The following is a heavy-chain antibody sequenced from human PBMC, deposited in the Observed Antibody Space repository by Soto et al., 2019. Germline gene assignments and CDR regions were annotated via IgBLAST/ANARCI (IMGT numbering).Heavy chain of an antibody. Sequence: QVQLQQWGAGLLKPSETLSLTCAVSGGSFSGYYWNWIRQPPGRGLEWIGEINHSGSTTYNPSLQSRVTMSVDVSKNQFALELTSVTAADTAVYYCARDMATADVFRSYYGMDVWGQGTSVTVSS. D-gene: IGHD5-12*01. J-gene: IGHJ6*02. CDR1: GGSFSGYY. CDR2: INHSGST. V-gene: IGHV4-34*01. CDR3: ARDMATADVFRSYYGMDV.